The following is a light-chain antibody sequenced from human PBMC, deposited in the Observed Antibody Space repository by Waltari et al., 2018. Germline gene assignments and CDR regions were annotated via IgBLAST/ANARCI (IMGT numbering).Light chain of an antibody. CDR2: WAS. CDR3: QQYYSTPKA. CDR1: QSVLDSLNNKNY. Sequence: DIVLTQSPDCLAVSLGERATINCKSSQSVLDSLNNKNYLAWYQQKPGQPPRLLIYWASTRESGVPDRFSGSGSGTDFTLTISSLQAEDVALYYCQQYYSTPKAFGQGTKVEI. V-gene: IGKV4-1*01. J-gene: IGKJ1*01.